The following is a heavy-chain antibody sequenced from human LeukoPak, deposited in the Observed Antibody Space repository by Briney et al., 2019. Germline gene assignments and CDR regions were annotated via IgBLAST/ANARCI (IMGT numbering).Heavy chain of an antibody. CDR3: ARGPYGNPLGY. J-gene: IGHJ4*02. D-gene: IGHD4-23*01. CDR1: GFTVNSNY. V-gene: IGHV3-53*01. Sequence: GGSLRLSCAASGFTVNSNYMSWVRQAPGKGLEWVSVIYSGDNTYYADSVKGRFTVSRDTSKDTVYLRMNSLRAEDTAVYYCARGPYGNPLGYWGQGTLVTVSS. CDR2: IYSGDNT.